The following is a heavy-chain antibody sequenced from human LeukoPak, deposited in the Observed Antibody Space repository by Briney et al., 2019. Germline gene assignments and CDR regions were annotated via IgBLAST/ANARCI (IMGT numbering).Heavy chain of an antibody. V-gene: IGHV3-23*01. CDR1: GFTFSSYA. CDR2: IDAGAGST. Sequence: PGGSLRLSCAASGFTFSSYAMTWVRQAPGKGLEWVSSIDAGAGSTYYADSVKGRFTISRDNSKNTFFLQMNTLRAADTAVYYCAKESGSGWYGWFAPWGQGTLVTVSS. CDR3: AKESGSGWYGWFAP. D-gene: IGHD6-19*01. J-gene: IGHJ5*02.